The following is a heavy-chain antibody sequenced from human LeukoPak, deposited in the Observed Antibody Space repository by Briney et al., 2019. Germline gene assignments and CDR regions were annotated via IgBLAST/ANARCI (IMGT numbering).Heavy chain of an antibody. J-gene: IGHJ6*03. CDR1: GGSISSYY. CDR2: IYYSGST. V-gene: IGHV4-59*12. Sequence: SETLSLTCTVSGGSISSYYWSWIRQPPGKGLEWIGYIYYSGSTNYNPSLKSRVTISVDTSKNQFSLKLSSVTAADTAVYYCASIAGATGYYYMDVWGKGTTVTVSS. CDR3: ASIAGATGYYYMDV. D-gene: IGHD1-26*01.